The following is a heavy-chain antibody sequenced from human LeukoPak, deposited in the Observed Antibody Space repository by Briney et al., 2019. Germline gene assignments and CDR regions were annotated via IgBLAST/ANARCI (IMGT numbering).Heavy chain of an antibody. Sequence: SETLSLTCTVSGDSITAYYWNWVRQPPGKGLEWIGYIHYTGKNFYNPSLKSRVTISVDTSKNQFSLKLSSVTAADTAVYYCARVAVEMATIWSLTSPYYFDYWGQGTLVTVSS. CDR3: ARVAVEMATIWSLTSPYYFDY. J-gene: IGHJ4*02. D-gene: IGHD5-24*01. CDR2: IHYTGKN. V-gene: IGHV4-59*01. CDR1: GDSITAYY.